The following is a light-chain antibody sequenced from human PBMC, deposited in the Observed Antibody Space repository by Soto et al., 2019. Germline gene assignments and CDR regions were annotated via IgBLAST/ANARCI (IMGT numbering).Light chain of an antibody. CDR2: KAS. J-gene: IGKJ1*01. CDR1: QTISSW. Sequence: STLSGSVGDRVTITCRASQTISSWLAWYQQKPGKAPKLLIYKASTLKSGVPSRFSGSGSGTEFTLTISSLQPDDFATYYCQRYNSYSRTFGQGTKVDIK. CDR3: QRYNSYSRT. V-gene: IGKV1-5*03.